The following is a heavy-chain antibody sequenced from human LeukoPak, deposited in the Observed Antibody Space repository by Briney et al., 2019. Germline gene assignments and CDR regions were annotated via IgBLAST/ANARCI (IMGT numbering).Heavy chain of an antibody. V-gene: IGHV3-9*01. D-gene: IGHD6-19*01. CDR3: XKDXITGWYDTQFDY. CDR1: GFTFDDYA. J-gene: IGHJ4*02. Sequence: GRSLRLSCAASGFTFDDYAMHWVRQAPGKGLEWVSGISWNSGSIGYADSVKGRFTISRDNAKNSLYLQMNSLRAEDTALYYCXKDXITGWYDTQFDYWGQGTLVTVSS. CDR2: ISWNSGSI.